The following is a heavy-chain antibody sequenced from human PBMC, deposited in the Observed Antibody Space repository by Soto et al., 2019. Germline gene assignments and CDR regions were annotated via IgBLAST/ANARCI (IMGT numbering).Heavy chain of an antibody. CDR3: ARESYGDPDAFDI. J-gene: IGHJ3*02. D-gene: IGHD4-17*01. Sequence: GGSLRLSCAASGFTFSSYAMHWVRQAPGKGLEWVAVISYDGSNKYYADSVKGRFTISRDNSKNTLYLQMNSLRAEDTAVYYCARESYGDPDAFDIWGQGTMVTVSS. CDR2: ISYDGSNK. V-gene: IGHV3-30-3*01. CDR1: GFTFSSYA.